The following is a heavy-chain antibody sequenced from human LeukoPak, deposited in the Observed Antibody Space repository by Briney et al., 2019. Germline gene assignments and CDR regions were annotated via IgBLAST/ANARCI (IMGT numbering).Heavy chain of an antibody. CDR3: AKEILAIGYYFDY. V-gene: IGHV3-23*01. CDR2: ISGSGGST. J-gene: IGHJ4*02. Sequence: GGSLRLSCAASGFTFSSYAMSWVRQAPGKGLEWVSGISGSGGSTYYADSVKGRFTISRDNSKNTLYLQMNSLRPEDTAVYYCAKEILAIGYYFDYWGQGTLVTVSS. CDR1: GFTFSSYA. D-gene: IGHD2/OR15-2a*01.